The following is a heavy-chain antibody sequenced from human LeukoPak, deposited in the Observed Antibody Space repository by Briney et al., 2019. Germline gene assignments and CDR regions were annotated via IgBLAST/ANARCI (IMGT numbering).Heavy chain of an antibody. Sequence: GSLRLSCAASGFTFSSYWMSWVRQAPGKGLEWVANIKQDGSEKYYVDSVKGRFTISRDNAKNTLFLQMNSLRPEDTAIYYCIRGGPSTWSWGQGTLVTVSS. CDR2: IKQDGSEK. CDR1: GFTFSSYW. D-gene: IGHD2-15*01. J-gene: IGHJ5*02. CDR3: IRGGPSTWS. V-gene: IGHV3-7*01.